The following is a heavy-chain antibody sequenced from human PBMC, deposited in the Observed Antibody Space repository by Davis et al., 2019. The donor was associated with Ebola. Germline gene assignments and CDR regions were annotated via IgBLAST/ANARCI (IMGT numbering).Heavy chain of an antibody. CDR2: IYYSGST. CDR1: GGSISSYY. V-gene: IGHV4-59*08. Sequence: SETLSLTCTVSGGSISSYYWSWIRQPPGKGLEWIGYIYYSGSTNYNPSLKSRVTISVDTSKNQFSLKLSSVTAADTAVYYCARQTYDTVDYYYYGMDVWGQGTTVTVSS. D-gene: IGHD1-1*01. CDR3: ARQTYDTVDYYYYGMDV. J-gene: IGHJ6*02.